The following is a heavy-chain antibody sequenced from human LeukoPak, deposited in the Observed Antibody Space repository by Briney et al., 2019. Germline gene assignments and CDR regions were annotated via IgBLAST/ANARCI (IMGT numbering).Heavy chain of an antibody. J-gene: IGHJ5*02. V-gene: IGHV1-69*13. CDR2: IIPIFGTA. Sequence: ASVKVSCKASGGTFSSYAISWVRQAPGQGLEWMGGIIPIFGTANYAQKFQGRVTITADESTSTAYMELSSLRSEDTAVYYCARDTPLGYCSSTSCLNFDPWGQGTLVTVST. D-gene: IGHD2-2*01. CDR3: ARDTPLGYCSSTSCLNFDP. CDR1: GGTFSSYA.